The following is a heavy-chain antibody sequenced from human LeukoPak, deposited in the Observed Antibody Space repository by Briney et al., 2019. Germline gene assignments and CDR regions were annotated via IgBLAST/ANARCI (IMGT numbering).Heavy chain of an antibody. Sequence: SETLSLTCTVSGVSITSSYWSWIRQPPTKALEWIGYIHYTGNTNHNPSLKNRVTISVDTSKNQFSLKLSSVTAADTAIYYCAKYGHYNFDYWGQGTLVTVSS. CDR3: AKYGHYNFDY. J-gene: IGHJ4*02. D-gene: IGHD4-11*01. CDR1: GVSITSSY. V-gene: IGHV4-59*01. CDR2: IHYTGNT.